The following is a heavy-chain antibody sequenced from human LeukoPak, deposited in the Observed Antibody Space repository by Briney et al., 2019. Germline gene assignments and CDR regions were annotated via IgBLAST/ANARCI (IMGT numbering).Heavy chain of an antibody. CDR3: ARGNGLSSGWYEFDF. V-gene: IGHV3-30*09. D-gene: IGHD6-19*01. CDR2: ISFDGSNK. CDR1: GFTFSSYA. Sequence: GSLRLSCAASGFTFSSYAIHWVRQAPGKGLEWVSLISFDGSNKYYADSVKGRFAISRDNSKNTLYLQMNSLRPEDTAVYYCARGNGLSSGWYEFDFWGQGALVAVSS. J-gene: IGHJ4*02.